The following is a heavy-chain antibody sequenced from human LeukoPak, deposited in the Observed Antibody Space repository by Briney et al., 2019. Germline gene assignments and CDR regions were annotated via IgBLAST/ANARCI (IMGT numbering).Heavy chain of an antibody. Sequence: GASVKVSCKASGYTFTSYAMHWVRQAPGQRLEWMGWINAGNGNTKYSQKFQGRVTITRDTSTSTAYMELRSLRSDDTAVYYCARVYSSGPGWFDPWGQGTLVTVSS. V-gene: IGHV1-3*01. CDR3: ARVYSSGPGWFDP. CDR1: GYTFTSYA. J-gene: IGHJ5*02. CDR2: INAGNGNT. D-gene: IGHD6-19*01.